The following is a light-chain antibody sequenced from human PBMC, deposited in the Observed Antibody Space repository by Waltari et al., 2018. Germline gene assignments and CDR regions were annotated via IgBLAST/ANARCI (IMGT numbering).Light chain of an antibody. V-gene: IGKV3-11*01. CDR1: QSVTTD. J-gene: IGKJ3*01. CDR3: HQRSNWPLT. CDR2: DAS. Sequence: EVVLTQSPATLSLSPGDRATLSCRASQSVTTDLAWYQQRRGQAPRLLIYDASAMATGIPARFSGSGSGTDFTLTISGLEPEDFAVYYCHQRSNWPLTFGPGTKVDFK.